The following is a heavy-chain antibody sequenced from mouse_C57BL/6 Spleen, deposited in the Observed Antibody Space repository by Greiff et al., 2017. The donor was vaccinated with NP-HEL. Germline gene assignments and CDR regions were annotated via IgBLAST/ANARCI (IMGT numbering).Heavy chain of an antibody. Sequence: EVQLQQPGPELVKPGASVKISCKASGYSFTGYYMHWVKQSPEKSLEWIGKINPSTGGTTYNQKFKAKATLTVDKSSSTAYMQLKSLTSEDSAVYYCASSITTVVELSYAMAYWGQGTSVTVSS. CDR1: GYSFTGYY. CDR3: ASSITTVVELSYAMAY. CDR2: INPSTGGT. J-gene: IGHJ4*01. D-gene: IGHD1-1*01. V-gene: IGHV1-42*01.